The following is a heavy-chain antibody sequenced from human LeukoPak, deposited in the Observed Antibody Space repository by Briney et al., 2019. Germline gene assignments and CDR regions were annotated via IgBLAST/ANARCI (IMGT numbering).Heavy chain of an antibody. J-gene: IGHJ4*02. CDR2: IKKDGSEK. CDR3: ARGYSWSGYIYDY. V-gene: IGHV3-7*01. D-gene: IGHD3-3*01. CDR1: GFTFSSHW. Sequence: GGSLRLSCAVSGFTFSSHWMTWVRQAPGKGLEGVANIKKDGSEKYYADSVKGRFTIYRDDAKNSVYLQMNSLRAEDTAVYYCARGYSWSGYIYDYWGQGTLVTVSS.